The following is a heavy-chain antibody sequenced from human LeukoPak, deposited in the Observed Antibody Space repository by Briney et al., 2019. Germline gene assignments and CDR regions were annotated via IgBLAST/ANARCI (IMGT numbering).Heavy chain of an antibody. CDR2: VSHSGAT. J-gene: IGHJ5*01. Sequence: PSETLSLTCAVSGASVSSSTYFWGWIRQPPGEGPEWLGSVSHSGATYYNPSLKSRVTISLDTSKNQITLTVTSVTVADTALYFSASRIVVSPPAIETWFDSWGQGTLVTVS. CDR1: GASVSSSTYF. CDR3: ASRIVVSPPAIETWFDS. V-gene: IGHV4-39*06. D-gene: IGHD2-2*01.